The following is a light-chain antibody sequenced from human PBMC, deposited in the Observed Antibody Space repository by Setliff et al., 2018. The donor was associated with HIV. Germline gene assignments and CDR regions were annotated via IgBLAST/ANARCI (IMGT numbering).Light chain of an antibody. Sequence: ALAQPASVSGSPGQSITISCTGTSSDVGTYNFVSWYQQHPGKGPKLMIYDVSNRPSGVSNRFSGSKSGNTASLTISGLQAADEADYYCSSYTSSTPLYVFGTGTRVPS. CDR3: SSYTSSTPLYV. J-gene: IGLJ1*01. CDR1: SSDVGTYNF. V-gene: IGLV2-14*03. CDR2: DVS.